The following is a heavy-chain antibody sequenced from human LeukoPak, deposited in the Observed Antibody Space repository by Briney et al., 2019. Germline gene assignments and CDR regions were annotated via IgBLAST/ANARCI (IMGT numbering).Heavy chain of an antibody. D-gene: IGHD3-10*01. Sequence: ASVTVSCKASGYTFTSYGISWVRQAPGQGLEWMGWISAYNGNTNYAQKLQGRVTMTTDTSTSTAYMELRSLRSDDTAVYYCARASITMVREVIIANWFDPWGQGTLVTVSS. J-gene: IGHJ5*02. CDR1: GYTFTSYG. CDR2: ISAYNGNT. CDR3: ARASITMVREVIIANWFDP. V-gene: IGHV1-18*01.